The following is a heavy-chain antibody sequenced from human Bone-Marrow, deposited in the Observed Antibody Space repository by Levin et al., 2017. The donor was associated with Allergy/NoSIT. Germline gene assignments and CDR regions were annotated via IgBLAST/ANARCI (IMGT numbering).Heavy chain of an antibody. Sequence: SETLSLTCTVSGGSISSGDYYWSWIRQPPGKGLEWIVYIYYSGSTYYNPSLKSRVTISVDTSKHQFSLKLSSVTAADTAVYYCARGRFVVVPAARGATAGYYGMDVWGQGTTVTVSS. J-gene: IGHJ6*02. D-gene: IGHD2-2*01. CDR3: ARGRFVVVPAARGATAGYYGMDV. CDR2: IYYSGST. V-gene: IGHV4-30-4*01. CDR1: GGSISSGDYY.